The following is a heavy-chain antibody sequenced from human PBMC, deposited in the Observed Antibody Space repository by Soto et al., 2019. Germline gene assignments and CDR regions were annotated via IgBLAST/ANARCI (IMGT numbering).Heavy chain of an antibody. CDR3: ARDKGAAAGGNYFDY. J-gene: IGHJ4*02. V-gene: IGHV3-33*01. CDR1: GFTFSSYG. Sequence: GGSLRLSCAASGFTFSSYGMHWVRQAPGKGLEWVAVIWYDGSNKYYADSVKGRFTISRDNSKNTLYLQMNSLRAEDTAVYYCARDKGAAAGGNYFDYWGQGTLVTVSS. CDR2: IWYDGSNK. D-gene: IGHD6-13*01.